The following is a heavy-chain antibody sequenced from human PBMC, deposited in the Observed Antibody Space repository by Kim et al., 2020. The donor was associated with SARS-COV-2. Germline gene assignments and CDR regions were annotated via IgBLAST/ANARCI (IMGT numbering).Heavy chain of an antibody. CDR3: ARDNPPSYDFWSGYYYYYYCMDV. CDR1: GGSISSSSYY. J-gene: IGHJ6*02. CDR2: IYYSGST. D-gene: IGHD3-3*01. Sequence: SETLSLTCTVSGGSISSSSYYWGWIRQPPGKGLEWIGSIYYSGSTYYNPSLKSRVTISVDTSKNQFSLKLSSVTAADTAVYYCARDNPPSYDFWSGYYYYYYCMDVWGQGTTVTVSS. V-gene: IGHV4-39*07.